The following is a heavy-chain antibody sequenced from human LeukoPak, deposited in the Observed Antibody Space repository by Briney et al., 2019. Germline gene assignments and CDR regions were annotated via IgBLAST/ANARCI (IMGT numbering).Heavy chain of an antibody. Sequence: SETLSLTCAVYGGSFSGYYWSWIRQPPGKGLEWIGEINHSGSTNYNPSLKSRVTISVETYKNQFSLKLSSVTAADTAVYYCARGRSAVAGNYWGQGTLVTVSS. CDR3: ARGRSAVAGNY. CDR2: INHSGST. V-gene: IGHV4-34*01. D-gene: IGHD6-19*01. J-gene: IGHJ4*02. CDR1: GGSFSGYY.